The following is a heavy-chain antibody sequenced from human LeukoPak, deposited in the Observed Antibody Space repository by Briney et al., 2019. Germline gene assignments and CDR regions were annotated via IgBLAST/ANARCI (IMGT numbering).Heavy chain of an antibody. CDR2: LYSAGST. J-gene: IGHJ4*02. V-gene: IGHV3-53*01. Sequence: AGGSLRPSCAASGFSVSSNYMIWVRQAPGKVLEWVSVLYSAGSTYFADSVKGRFTISRDNSKNTLYLQMNSLKPEDTAVYYCASGGVPQWLVHGEYWGQGTLVTVSS. CDR3: ASGGVPQWLVHGEY. CDR1: GFSVSSNY. D-gene: IGHD6-19*01.